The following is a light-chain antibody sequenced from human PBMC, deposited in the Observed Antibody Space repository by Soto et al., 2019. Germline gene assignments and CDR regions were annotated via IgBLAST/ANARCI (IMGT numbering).Light chain of an antibody. Sequence: MVLTQSPGTLSLSPGERATLSCRASQIVTSRYLAWYQQKPGQAPRLLIYHAANRAAGIPDRFSGSGSGTDFTLTITGLEPEDIAVYYCQQYGSTPRTFGQGTKVEIK. CDR3: QQYGSTPRT. J-gene: IGKJ1*01. V-gene: IGKV3-20*01. CDR2: HAA. CDR1: QIVTSRY.